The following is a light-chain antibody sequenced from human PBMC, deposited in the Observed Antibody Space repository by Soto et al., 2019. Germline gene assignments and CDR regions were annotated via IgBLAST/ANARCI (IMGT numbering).Light chain of an antibody. CDR1: QSVSSN. CDR3: QQYNNWPPT. J-gene: IGKJ1*01. V-gene: IGKV3-15*01. CDR2: GAS. Sequence: EIVLTQSPGTLSLSPGGRATLSCRASQSVSSNLAWYQQKPGQAPRLLIYGASTRATGIPARFSGSGSGTEFTLTISSLQSEDFAVYYCQQYNNWPPTFGQGTKVDI.